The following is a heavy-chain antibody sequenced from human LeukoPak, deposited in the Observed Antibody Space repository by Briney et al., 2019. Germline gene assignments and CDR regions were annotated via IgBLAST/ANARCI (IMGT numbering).Heavy chain of an antibody. V-gene: IGHV4-59*01. D-gene: IGHD3-22*01. CDR1: NSSFTTYY. Sequence: SSETLSLTCSVSNSSFTTYYWSWFRKPPGKGLEWIGFIYYIGHTNYNPSLKSRVALSIDTSKNQFTLNLRSVTAADTAMYYCTRVTIISGYWMDFDTWGQGTPVTVSS. CDR3: TRVTIISGYWMDFDT. J-gene: IGHJ4*02. CDR2: IYYIGHT.